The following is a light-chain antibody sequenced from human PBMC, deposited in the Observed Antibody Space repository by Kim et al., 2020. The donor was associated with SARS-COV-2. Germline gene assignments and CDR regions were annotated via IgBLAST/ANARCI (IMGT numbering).Light chain of an antibody. CDR1: TGAVPRGHF. V-gene: IGLV7-46*01. J-gene: IGLJ2*01. CDR3: LLSYSDSRI. CDR2: DTG. Sequence: PAAAVTLACESTTGAVPRGHFPYWFQQKPGQAPRTLIYDTGNRHSCTPARFSGSLLGGKAALTLSAAQPEDEADYYCLLSYSDSRIFGGGTQLTVL.